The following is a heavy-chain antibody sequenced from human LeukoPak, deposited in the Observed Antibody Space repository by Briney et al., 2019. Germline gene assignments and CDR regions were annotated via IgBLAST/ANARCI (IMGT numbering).Heavy chain of an antibody. CDR2: VSYDGNDK. J-gene: IGHJ4*02. Sequence: PGRSLRLSCAASGFIFSSYAIHWARQAPGKGLEWVAVVSYDGNDKYYADSVKGRFTISRDNSKNTVVLQMNSLRTEDTAVYFWSRDLGHDKNGYYPSFYSWGQGTLVTVSS. CDR3: SRDLGHDKNGYYPSFYS. CDR1: GFIFSSYA. V-gene: IGHV3-30*04. D-gene: IGHD3-22*01.